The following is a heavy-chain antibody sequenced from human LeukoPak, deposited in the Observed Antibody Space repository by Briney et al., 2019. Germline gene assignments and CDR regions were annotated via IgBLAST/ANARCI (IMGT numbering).Heavy chain of an antibody. V-gene: IGHV4-59*08. J-gene: IGHJ5*02. CDR2: IYYSGST. CDR3: ARRNIFSWFDP. Sequence: SETLSLTCTVSGGSISSYYWSWIRQPPGKGLEWIGYIYYSGSTNYNPSLKSRVTISVDTSKNQFSPKLSSVTAADTAVYYCARRNIFSWFDPWGQGTLVTVSS. D-gene: IGHD2/OR15-2a*01. CDR1: GGSISSYY.